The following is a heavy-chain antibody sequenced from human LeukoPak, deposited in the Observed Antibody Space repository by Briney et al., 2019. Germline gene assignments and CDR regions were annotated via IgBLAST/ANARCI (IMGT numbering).Heavy chain of an antibody. V-gene: IGHV3-21*01. CDR3: AREESGYYYNPFDY. J-gene: IGHJ4*02. CDR2: ISSSSSYI. Sequence: GGSLRLSCAASGFTFSSYSMNWVRQAPGKGLEWVSSISSSSSYIYCADSVKGRFTISRDNAKNSLYLQMNSLRAEDTAVYYCAREESGYYYNPFDYWGQGTLVTVSS. CDR1: GFTFSSYS. D-gene: IGHD3-22*01.